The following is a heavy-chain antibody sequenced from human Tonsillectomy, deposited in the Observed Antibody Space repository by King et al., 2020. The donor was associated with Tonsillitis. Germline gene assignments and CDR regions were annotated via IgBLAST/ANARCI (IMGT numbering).Heavy chain of an antibody. D-gene: IGHD6-19*01. CDR3: AKDVAVAGGVLYFDY. J-gene: IGHJ4*02. Sequence: VQLVESGGGLVQPGGSLRLSCAASGFTFSSYAMSLVRQAPGKGLERVSAVSGRGGSTYDSDSVKGRFTIARDNSKNTLHLQMNSLRAEDTAVYYCAKDVAVAGGVLYFDYWGQGTLVTVSS. CDR1: GFTFSSYA. V-gene: IGHV3-23*04. CDR2: VSGRGGST.